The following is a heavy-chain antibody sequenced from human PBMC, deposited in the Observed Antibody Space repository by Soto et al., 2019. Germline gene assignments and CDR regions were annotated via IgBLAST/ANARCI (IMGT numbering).Heavy chain of an antibody. CDR2: ISIRGGDE. CDR1: GFTFSSYA. J-gene: IGHJ4*02. Sequence: QVQLVESGGGVVQPGKSLRLSCAASGFTFSSYAMHWARQAPGRGLEWVTVISIRGGDEYYAESVRGRFTISRDDSKNTLYLQMYSLRVEDTAVYYGARGTIVARQHLDYWGQGTLVTVSS. CDR3: ARGTIVARQHLDY. V-gene: IGHV3-30*03. D-gene: IGHD6-6*01.